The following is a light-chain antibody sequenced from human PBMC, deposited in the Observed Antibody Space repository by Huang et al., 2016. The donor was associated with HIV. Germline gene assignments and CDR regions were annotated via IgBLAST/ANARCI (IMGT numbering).Light chain of an antibody. CDR3: QHYKSYPWT. CDR2: KAS. J-gene: IGKJ1*01. Sequence: DIQMTQSPSTLSASVGDRVNITCRASQSISVWLAWYQQKPGKAPEVLIYKASTLESGVPSRFSGTGSGTEFTLTISSLQPADLATYYCQHYKSYPWTFGQGTKVEIK. V-gene: IGKV1-5*03. CDR1: QSISVW.